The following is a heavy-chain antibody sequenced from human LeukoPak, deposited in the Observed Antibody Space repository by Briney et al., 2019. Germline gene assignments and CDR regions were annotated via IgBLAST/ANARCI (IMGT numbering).Heavy chain of an antibody. Sequence: SETLSLTCTVSGGSISSYYWSWIRQPPGKGLEWIGDIYYSGSTNYNPSLKSRLTISVDTSKNQFSLKLSSVTAADTAVYYCARVSATGSGYYWFDPWGQGTLVTVSS. D-gene: IGHD3-3*01. CDR2: IYYSGST. J-gene: IGHJ5*02. V-gene: IGHV4-59*01. CDR3: ARVSATGSGYYWFDP. CDR1: GGSISSYY.